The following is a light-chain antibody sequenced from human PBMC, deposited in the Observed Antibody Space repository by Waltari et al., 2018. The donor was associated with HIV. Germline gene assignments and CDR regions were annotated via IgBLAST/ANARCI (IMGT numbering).Light chain of an antibody. V-gene: IGKV4-1*01. Sequence: DIVMTQSPDSLAVSLGERATINCKSSQSVLYSSSNKNYLAWYQQKPGQPPKLLIYWASTRESGVPDRFSGSGSGTDFTLTISSLQAEDVAVYYCQQYSNWPRTFGQGTKVEIK. CDR2: WAS. CDR1: QSVLYSSSNKNY. J-gene: IGKJ1*01. CDR3: QQYSNWPRT.